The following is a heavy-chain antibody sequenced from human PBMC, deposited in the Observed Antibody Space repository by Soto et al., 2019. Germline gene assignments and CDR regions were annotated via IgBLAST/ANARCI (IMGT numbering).Heavy chain of an antibody. Sequence: EVQLVQSGAEVKKPGESLKIACKGSGYDLSTYYIGWVRQMPGKGLEWLGLIHPRDSDTRYSPSFQGQVTISVDQSINTAYRQWRSLKASDTATSYWARDGRYSSYWCASDVWGQGTKVTVSA. V-gene: IGHV5-51*01. CDR2: IHPRDSDT. CDR3: ARDGRYSSYWCASDV. D-gene: IGHD6-13*01. CDR1: GYDLSTYY. J-gene: IGHJ3*01.